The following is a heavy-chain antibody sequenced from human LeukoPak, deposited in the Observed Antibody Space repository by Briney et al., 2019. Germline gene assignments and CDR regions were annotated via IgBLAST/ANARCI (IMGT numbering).Heavy chain of an antibody. V-gene: IGHV4-4*02. CDR3: ATTYYDFWSTYRTRSFDI. J-gene: IGHJ3*02. CDR1: GGSISSSNW. D-gene: IGHD3-3*01. CDR2: INHSGST. Sequence: SETLSLTCAVSGGSISSSNWWSWVRQPPGKGLEWIGEINHSGSTKYNPSLKSRVTISVGTSKNQFSLKLESVTAADTAVYYCATTYYDFWSTYRTRSFDIWGQGTMVTVSS.